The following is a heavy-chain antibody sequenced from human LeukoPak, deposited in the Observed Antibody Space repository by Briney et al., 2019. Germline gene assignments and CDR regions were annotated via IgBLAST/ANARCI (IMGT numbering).Heavy chain of an antibody. CDR2: INPTGGST. CDR1: GYTFTSYY. Sequence: ASVKVSCKASGYTFTSYYMHWVRQAPGQGLEWMGLINPTGGSTGYAQKFQGRFTISRDNAKNPLYLQMNSLRAEDTAVYYCARGTMFPYYFDYWGQGTLVTVSS. D-gene: IGHD3-10*02. J-gene: IGHJ4*02. V-gene: IGHV1-46*01. CDR3: ARGTMFPYYFDY.